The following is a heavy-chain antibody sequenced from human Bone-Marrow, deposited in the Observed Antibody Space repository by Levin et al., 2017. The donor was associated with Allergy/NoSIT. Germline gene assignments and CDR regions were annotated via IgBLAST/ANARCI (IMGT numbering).Heavy chain of an antibody. Sequence: SQTLSLTCTVSGGSVNSGPFFWNWIRQPPGKGLEWIGFISSSGNTKTNPSLNSRLAISKDASRNQFSLMLTSVTAADTAVYYCARDYYGSGSSWVAFDVWGQGTLVTVSS. CDR3: ARDYYGSGSSWVAFDV. CDR2: ISSSGNT. D-gene: IGHD3-10*01. J-gene: IGHJ3*01. V-gene: IGHV4-61*01. CDR1: GGSVNSGPFF.